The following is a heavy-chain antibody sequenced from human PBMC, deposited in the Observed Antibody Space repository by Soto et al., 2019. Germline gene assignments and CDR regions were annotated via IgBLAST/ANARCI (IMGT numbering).Heavy chain of an antibody. CDR2: ISSSSSYI. Sequence: GGSLRLSCAASGFTFSSYNMNWVRQAPGKGLEWVSSISSSSSYIYYADSVKGRFTISRDNAKNSLYLQMNSLRAEDTAVYYCAKDPTSYDSSAQFDSWGQGTLVTVSS. CDR1: GFTFSSYN. V-gene: IGHV3-21*01. CDR3: AKDPTSYDSSAQFDS. J-gene: IGHJ4*02. D-gene: IGHD3-22*01.